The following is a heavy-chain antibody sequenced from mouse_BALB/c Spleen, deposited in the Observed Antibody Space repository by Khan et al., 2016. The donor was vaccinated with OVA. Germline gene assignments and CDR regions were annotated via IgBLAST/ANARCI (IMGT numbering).Heavy chain of an antibody. CDR3: ARSGDGNPFAY. V-gene: IGHV1S81*02. Sequence: QVQLQQSGAELVKPGASVKISCKASGYTFTSFYMYWVKQRPGQGLEWIGGINPSNGDTHFYEKFKSKATLTVDKSSTTAYMQFSSLTSEDSAVYYCARSGDGNPFAYWGQGTLVTVS. J-gene: IGHJ3*01. D-gene: IGHD2-3*01. CDR2: INPSNGDT. CDR1: GYTFTSFY.